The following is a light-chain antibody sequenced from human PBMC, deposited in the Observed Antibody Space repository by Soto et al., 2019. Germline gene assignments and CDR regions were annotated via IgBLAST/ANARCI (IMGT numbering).Light chain of an antibody. V-gene: IGLV1-51*02. Sequence: QSVLTQPPSVSAAPGQKVTISCSGGSSNIGNNYVSWYQQLPGTAPKLLIYENNKRPSGIPDRFSGSKSGTSATLGITGLQTGDEADYYCGTWDSSLSAVYVFGTGTKVTVL. CDR2: ENN. J-gene: IGLJ1*01. CDR3: GTWDSSLSAVYV. CDR1: SSNIGNNY.